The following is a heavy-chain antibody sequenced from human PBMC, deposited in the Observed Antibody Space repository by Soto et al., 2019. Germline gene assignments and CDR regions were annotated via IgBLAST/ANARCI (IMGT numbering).Heavy chain of an antibody. D-gene: IGHD2-21*02. CDR3: ARQRTSVVTQAYFDV. V-gene: IGHV4-39*01. CDR2: IYYSGST. J-gene: IGHJ4*02. CDR1: GYSISSRAYY. Sequence: SETLSRTWTVTGYSISSRAYYWVWLRQPPGKGLDGIGSIYYSGSTYNNPSLRSRVSMSIDTSKYQFSLKLKSVTAADTALYFCARQRTSVVTQAYFDVWGPGSLVTVSS.